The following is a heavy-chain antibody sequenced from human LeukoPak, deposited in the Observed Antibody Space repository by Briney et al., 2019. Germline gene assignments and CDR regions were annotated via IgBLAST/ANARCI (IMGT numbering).Heavy chain of an antibody. Sequence: SETLSLTCTVSGGSISSSSFYWGWIRQPPGKGLEWIGSIYYRGNTYYNPSLKSRVTISVDTSKNQFSLKPSSVTAADTAVYYCARSRDGYISTFDYWGQGTLVTVSS. CDR3: ARSRDGYISTFDY. CDR1: GGSISSSSFY. J-gene: IGHJ4*02. V-gene: IGHV4-39*01. D-gene: IGHD5-24*01. CDR2: IYYRGNT.